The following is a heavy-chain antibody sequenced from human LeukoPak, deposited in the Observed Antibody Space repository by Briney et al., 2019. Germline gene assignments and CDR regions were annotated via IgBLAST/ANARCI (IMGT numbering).Heavy chain of an antibody. CDR1: GFTFSSYD. V-gene: IGHV3-13*01. D-gene: IGHD1-14*01. J-gene: IGHJ4*02. Sequence: GGSLRLSCAASGFTFSSYDMHWVLQATGKGLEWVSSIGTGDDTYYVGSVKGRFTISRENAKNSLYLQMNSLRTGDTAVYYCARGAETGFDYWGQGILVTVSS. CDR3: ARGAETGFDY. CDR2: IGTGDDT.